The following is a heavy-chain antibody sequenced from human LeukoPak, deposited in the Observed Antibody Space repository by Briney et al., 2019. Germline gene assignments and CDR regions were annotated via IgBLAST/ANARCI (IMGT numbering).Heavy chain of an antibody. Sequence: SETLSLTCAVYGGSFSGYYWSWIRQPPGKGLEWIGEINHSGSTNYNPSLKSRVTISVDTSKNQFSLKLSSVTAADTAVYYCARVRCYCSSTSCYRRRWFDPWGQGTLVTVSS. CDR3: ARVRCYCSSTSCYRRRWFDP. CDR1: GGSFSGYY. V-gene: IGHV4-34*01. J-gene: IGHJ5*02. D-gene: IGHD2-2*01. CDR2: INHSGST.